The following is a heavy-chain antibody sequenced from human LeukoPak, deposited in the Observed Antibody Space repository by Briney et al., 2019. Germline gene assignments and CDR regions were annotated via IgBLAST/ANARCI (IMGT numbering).Heavy chain of an antibody. D-gene: IGHD5-18*01. J-gene: IGHJ4*02. CDR1: GFTFSSYA. CDR3: ARDSGGYSYGSPLNY. CDR2: ISYDGSNK. Sequence: PGGSLRLSCAASGFTFSSYAMHWVRQAPGKGLEWVAVISYDGSNKYYAVSVKGRFTISRDNSKNTLYLQMNSLRAEDTAVYYCARDSGGYSYGSPLNYWGQGTLVTVSS. V-gene: IGHV3-30-3*01.